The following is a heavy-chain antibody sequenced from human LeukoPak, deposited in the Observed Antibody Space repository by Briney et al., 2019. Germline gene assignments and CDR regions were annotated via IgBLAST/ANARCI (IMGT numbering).Heavy chain of an antibody. V-gene: IGHV3-23*01. CDR1: GITLSNYD. J-gene: IGHJ4*02. D-gene: IGHD3-22*01. Sequence: GGSLRLSCAVSGITLSNYDMSWVRQAPGKGLEWVAGISDSGGRTNYADSVKGRFTISRDNPKNTLYLQMNSLRAEDTAVYFCAKRGVVIRVILVGFHKEAYYFDSWGQGALVTVSS. CDR2: ISDSGGRT. CDR3: AKRGVVIRVILVGFHKEAYYFDS.